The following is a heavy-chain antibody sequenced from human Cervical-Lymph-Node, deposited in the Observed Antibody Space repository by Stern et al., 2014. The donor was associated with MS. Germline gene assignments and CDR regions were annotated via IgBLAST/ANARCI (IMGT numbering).Heavy chain of an antibody. J-gene: IGHJ5*02. D-gene: IGHD3-16*01. Sequence: VQLVESGGGLVKPGGSLRLSCAASGFTFSDSYMSWIRPAPGKGPEWLSSISTRATTISYANSVKGRFTVSRDNTKNSLFLQMDSLRADDTAVYYCARELGDWFDPWGQGTLVTVSS. CDR2: ISTRATTI. V-gene: IGHV3-11*01. CDR1: GFTFSDSY. CDR3: ARELGDWFDP.